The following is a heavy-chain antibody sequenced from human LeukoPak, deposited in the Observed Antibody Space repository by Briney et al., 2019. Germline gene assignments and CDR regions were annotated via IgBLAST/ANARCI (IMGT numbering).Heavy chain of an antibody. Sequence: PSETLSLTCTVSGGSISNYYWSWIRQPPGKGLEWIGYIYYTGSTNYNPSLKSRVTISVDTSKNQFSLKLSSVTAADTAVYYCARFTPSKRDLLGVYDYWGQGTLVTVSS. J-gene: IGHJ4*02. V-gene: IGHV4-59*08. D-gene: IGHD3-10*01. CDR1: GGSISNYY. CDR3: ARFTPSKRDLLGVYDY. CDR2: IYYTGST.